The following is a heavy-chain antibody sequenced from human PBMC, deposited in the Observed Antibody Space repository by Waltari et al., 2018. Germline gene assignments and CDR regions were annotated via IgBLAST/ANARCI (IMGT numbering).Heavy chain of an antibody. V-gene: IGHV4-34*02. J-gene: IGHJ5*02. CDR3: AREQQLVLGRSGMFDP. CDR2: IDPGGVT. Sequence: QVRLQQWGAGLLKPSETLSLTCAVYGGSLSGYYWNWIRHAPGKGLGWIGEIDPGGVTNYNPSLKSRVTISIDKSKNQFSLKMTSVTAADTAVYYCAREQQLVLGRSGMFDPWGRGTPVTVSS. CDR1: GGSLSGYY. D-gene: IGHD6-13*01.